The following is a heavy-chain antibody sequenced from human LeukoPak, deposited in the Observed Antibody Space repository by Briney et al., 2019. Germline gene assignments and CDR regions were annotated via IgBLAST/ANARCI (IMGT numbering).Heavy chain of an antibody. CDR3: AREAGATNG. V-gene: IGHV3-74*03. CDR1: GFTLSNYW. J-gene: IGHJ4*02. D-gene: IGHD1-26*01. Sequence: GGSLRLSCAASGFTLSNYWMQWARQAPGKGLVWVARINSDASRITYADSVKGRFTISRDNAKSSLYLQMNYLRAEDTAVYYCAREAGATNGWGQGTLVTVSS. CDR2: INSDASRI.